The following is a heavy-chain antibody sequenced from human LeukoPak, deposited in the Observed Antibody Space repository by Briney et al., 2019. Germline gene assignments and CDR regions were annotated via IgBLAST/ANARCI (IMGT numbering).Heavy chain of an antibody. V-gene: IGHV3-30*02. D-gene: IGHD3-22*01. J-gene: IGHJ4*02. CDR1: GFTFSSYG. Sequence: GGSLRLSCAASGFTFSSYGMHWVRQAPGKGLEWVAFIRYDGSNKYYADSVKGRYTISRDNSKNTLYLQMNSLRAEDTAVYYCATNGDYYDSSGYPEDYWGQGTLVTVSS. CDR2: IRYDGSNK. CDR3: ATNGDYYDSSGYPEDY.